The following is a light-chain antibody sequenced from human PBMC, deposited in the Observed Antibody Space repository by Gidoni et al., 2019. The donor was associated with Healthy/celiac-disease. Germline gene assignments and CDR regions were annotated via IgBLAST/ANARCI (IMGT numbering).Light chain of an antibody. Sequence: QSALTQPASVSGSPGQSITISCTGTSNDVGNYNYVSWYQHHPGNAPKLIIYEVSNRPSGVSYRFSGSKSGNTASLTVSGLQAEDEADYFCSSYTSRSTLYVFGSGTKVSVL. V-gene: IGLV2-14*01. CDR2: EVS. CDR3: SSYTSRSTLYV. J-gene: IGLJ1*01. CDR1: SNDVGNYNY.